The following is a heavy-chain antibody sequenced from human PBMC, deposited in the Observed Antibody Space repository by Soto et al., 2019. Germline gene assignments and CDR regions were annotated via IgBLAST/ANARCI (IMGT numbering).Heavy chain of an antibody. CDR1: GFTFSSYW. CDR3: ARDPTFGALWATPYFQY. D-gene: IGHD3-10*01. J-gene: IGHJ4*02. CDR2: IKQDGSEK. V-gene: IGHV3-7*01. Sequence: GGSLRLSCAASGFTFSSYWMSWVRQAPGKGLEWVANIKQDGSEKYYVDSVKGRFTISRDNAKNSLYLQMNSLRAEDTAVYYCARDPTFGALWATPYFQYWGQGTLVTVSS.